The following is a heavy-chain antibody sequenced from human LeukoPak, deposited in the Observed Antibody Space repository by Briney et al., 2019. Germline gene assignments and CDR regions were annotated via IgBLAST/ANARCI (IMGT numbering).Heavy chain of an antibody. CDR3: ARDPGRYGDYDY. CDR1: GGSISSGSYY. CDR2: IYYSGST. V-gene: IGHV4-61*01. D-gene: IGHD4-17*01. Sequence: PSQTLSLTCTVSGGSISSGSYYWSWIRQPPGKGLEWIGYIYYSGSTNYNPSLKSRVTISVDTSKNQFSLKLSSVTAADTAVYYCARDPGRYGDYDYWGQGTLVTVSS. J-gene: IGHJ4*02.